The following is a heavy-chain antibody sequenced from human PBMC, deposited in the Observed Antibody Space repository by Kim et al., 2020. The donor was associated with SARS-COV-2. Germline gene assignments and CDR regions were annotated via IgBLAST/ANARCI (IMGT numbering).Heavy chain of an antibody. D-gene: IGHD5-18*01. J-gene: IGHJ6*02. Sequence: GGSPRLSCAASGFTFSSYGMHWVRQAPGKGLEWVAVISYDGSTKYYADSVKGRFTISRDNSKNTVYLQMNSLRAEDTAVYYCAKDQGRGYSYGWSYYYYGVDVWGQGTMVTVSS. CDR1: GFTFSSYG. CDR3: AKDQGRGYSYGWSYYYYGVDV. CDR2: ISYDGSTK. V-gene: IGHV3-30*18.